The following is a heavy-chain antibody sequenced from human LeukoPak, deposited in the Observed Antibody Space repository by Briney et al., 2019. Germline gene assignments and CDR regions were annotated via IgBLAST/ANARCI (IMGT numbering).Heavy chain of an antibody. V-gene: IGHV4-4*07. Sequence: PSETLSLTCTVSGASVSSYYWSWIRQPAGKRLEWIGRIYTIGSTNYNPSLKSRVTMSVDTSKNQFSLRLSSVSAADTALYYCTRDNGGDWYAFGIWGRGTVVTVSS. CDR1: GASVSSYY. CDR2: IYTIGST. J-gene: IGHJ3*02. D-gene: IGHD2-21*02. CDR3: TRDNGGDWYAFGI.